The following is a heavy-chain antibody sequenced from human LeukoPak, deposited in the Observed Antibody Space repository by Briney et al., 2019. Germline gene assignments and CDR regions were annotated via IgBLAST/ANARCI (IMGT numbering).Heavy chain of an antibody. Sequence: GGSLTLSCAASGFTFSSYAMSRVRPAPGQGLKWVSAIIGSGSSTYYADSVKGRFTISRDNSKNTLFLQMNSLRAEDTAVYYCAKDRAQQLVLDFWGQGTLVTVSS. CDR1: GFTFSSYA. V-gene: IGHV3-23*01. D-gene: IGHD6-13*01. CDR3: AKDRAQQLVLDF. J-gene: IGHJ4*02. CDR2: IIGSGSST.